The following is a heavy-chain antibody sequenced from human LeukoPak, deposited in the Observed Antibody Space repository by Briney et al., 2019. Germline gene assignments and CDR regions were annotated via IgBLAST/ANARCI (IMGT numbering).Heavy chain of an antibody. CDR1: GFTFSSHW. Sequence: GGSLRLSCAASGFTFSSHWMHWVRRAPGKGLVWFTGISDEWSSTNYAQSVKGRFTISRDNAKNTLYLQMNSLRAEDTAVYYCARDRYWHFDCWGQGTLVTGFS. CDR3: ARDRYWHFDC. CDR2: ISDEWSST. V-gene: IGHV3-74*01. D-gene: IGHD2-8*02. J-gene: IGHJ4*02.